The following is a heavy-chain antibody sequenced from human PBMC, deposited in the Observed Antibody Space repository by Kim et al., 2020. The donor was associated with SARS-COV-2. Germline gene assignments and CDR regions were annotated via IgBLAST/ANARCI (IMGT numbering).Heavy chain of an antibody. D-gene: IGHD3-16*01. CDR1: GFTFSAYD. CDR3: VRDRIGGAFDM. Sequence: GGSLRLSCATSGFTFSAYDMNWVRQAPGKGLEWLSFITKSSTTIYYADSVEGRFTISRDNAKNSLFLQMISLRDEDTALYYRVRDRIGGAFDMWGQGTM. V-gene: IGHV3-48*02. J-gene: IGHJ3*02. CDR2: ITKSSTTI.